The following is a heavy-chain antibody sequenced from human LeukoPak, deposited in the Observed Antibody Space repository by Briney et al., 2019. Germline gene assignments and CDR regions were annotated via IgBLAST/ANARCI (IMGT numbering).Heavy chain of an antibody. D-gene: IGHD1-14*01. J-gene: IGHJ4*02. CDR2: IWYDGSNK. Sequence: PGGSLRLSCAASGFTFSSYGMHWVRQAPGKGLEWVAVIWYDGSNKYYADSVKGRFTISRDNSKNTLYLQMNSLRAEDTAVYYCARDSQGPKPMDYWGQGTLVTVSS. V-gene: IGHV3-33*01. CDR1: GFTFSSYG. CDR3: ARDSQGPKPMDY.